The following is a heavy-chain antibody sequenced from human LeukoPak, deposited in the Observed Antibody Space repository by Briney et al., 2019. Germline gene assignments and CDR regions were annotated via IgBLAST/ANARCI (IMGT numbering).Heavy chain of an antibody. CDR1: GFTFSSYW. CDR2: IKQDGSEK. V-gene: IGHV3-7*01. CDR3: ARLAGLAFDY. Sequence: PGGSLRLSCAASGFTFSSYWMSWVRQAPGKGLEWVANIKQDGSEKYYVDSVKGRFTISRDNAKNSLYLQMSSLKDEDTAVYYCARLAGLAFDYWGQGTLVTVSS. D-gene: IGHD2-21*01. J-gene: IGHJ4*02.